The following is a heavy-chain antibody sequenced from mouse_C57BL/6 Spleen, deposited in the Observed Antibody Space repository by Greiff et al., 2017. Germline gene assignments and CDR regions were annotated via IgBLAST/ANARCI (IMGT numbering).Heavy chain of an antibody. CDR1: GYAFSSSW. V-gene: IGHV1-82*01. D-gene: IGHD2-4*01. CDR2: IYPGDGDT. CDR3: ATHYDYDGYAMDY. J-gene: IGHJ4*01. Sequence: VQLQESGPELVKPGASVKISCKASGYAFSSSWMNWVKQRPGKGLEWIGRIYPGDGDTTYNGKVKGKTTLTADNSSSTAYMQLSSLTSEDSAVYFCATHYDYDGYAMDYWGQGTSVTVSS.